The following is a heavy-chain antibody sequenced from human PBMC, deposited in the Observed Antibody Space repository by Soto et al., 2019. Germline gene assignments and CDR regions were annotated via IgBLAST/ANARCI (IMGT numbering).Heavy chain of an antibody. V-gene: IGHV1-18*01. J-gene: IGHJ4*02. CDR1: GYTFTSYG. CDR3: ARNVAGVEY. CDR2: ISAYNGNT. Sequence: ASVKVSCKASGYTFTSYGISWVRQAPGQGLEWMGWISAYNGNTNYAQKFQGRVTITRDTSASTAYMELSSLTSEDTAVYYCARNVAGVEYWGQGTPVTVSS. D-gene: IGHD6-19*01.